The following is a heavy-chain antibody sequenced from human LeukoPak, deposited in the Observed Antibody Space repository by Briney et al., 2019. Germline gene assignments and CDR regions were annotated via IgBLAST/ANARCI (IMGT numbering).Heavy chain of an antibody. CDR1: GGSISRDDYY. CDR2: TYHTGST. D-gene: IGHD3-3*01. J-gene: IGHJ4*02. CDR3: ASVRSGYHFDY. Sequence: PSETLSLTCSVSGGSISRDDYYWSWIRQPPGKGLEWIAYTYHTGSTYYNPSLKSRVTMSVDTSKNQFSLNLSSVTAADTAVYYCASVRSGYHFDYWGQGTLVTVSS. V-gene: IGHV4-30-4*01.